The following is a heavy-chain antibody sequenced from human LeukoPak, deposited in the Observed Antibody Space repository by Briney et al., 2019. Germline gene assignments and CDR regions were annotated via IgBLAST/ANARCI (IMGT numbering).Heavy chain of an antibody. Sequence: GGSLRLSRAASGFSVSSNYINWVRQAPGKGLEWVSLIYSGGSKYYSDSVKGRFSISRDDSKNTVYLQMNRLRVEDTAVYYCARTTMTRGVGLDWGRGTLVTVSS. J-gene: IGHJ4*02. CDR2: IYSGGSK. CDR3: ARTTMTRGVGLD. V-gene: IGHV3-66*01. CDR1: GFSVSSNY. D-gene: IGHD3-10*01.